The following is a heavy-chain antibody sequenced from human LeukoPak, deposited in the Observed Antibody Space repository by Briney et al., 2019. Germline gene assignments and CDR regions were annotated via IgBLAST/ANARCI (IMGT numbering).Heavy chain of an antibody. D-gene: IGHD2-15*01. CDR3: AIGYCSGGSCYEGISYFQH. CDR1: GFTFSSYS. V-gene: IGHV3-21*01. CDR2: ISSSSSYI. J-gene: IGHJ1*01. Sequence: GGSLRLSCAASGFTFSSYSMNRVRQAPGKGLEWVSSISSSSSYIYYADSVKGRFTISRDNAKNSLYLQMNSLRAEDTAVYYCAIGYCSGGSCYEGISYFQHWGQGTLVTVSS.